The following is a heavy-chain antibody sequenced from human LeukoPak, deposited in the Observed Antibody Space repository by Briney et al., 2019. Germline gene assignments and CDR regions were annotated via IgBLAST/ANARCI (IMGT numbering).Heavy chain of an antibody. CDR3: ALGRYCSGGSCLSD. V-gene: IGHV3-48*03. CDR2: ISSSGSTI. Sequence: GGSLRLACAASGFTFSSYEMNWVRQAPGEGREWVSYISSSGSTIYYADSVKGRFTISRDNAKNSLYLQMNSLRAEDTAVYYCALGRYCSGGSCLSDWGQGTLVTVSS. J-gene: IGHJ4*02. CDR1: GFTFSSYE. D-gene: IGHD2-15*01.